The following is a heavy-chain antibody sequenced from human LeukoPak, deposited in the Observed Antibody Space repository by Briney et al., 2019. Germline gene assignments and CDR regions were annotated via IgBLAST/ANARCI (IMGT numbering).Heavy chain of an antibody. D-gene: IGHD4-17*01. CDR3: ARQDTTTVTAFDY. CDR1: GFDFTRDW. Sequence: GESLKISCSFSGFDFTRDWIGWVRLMPGKGLEWMVIIFRDESDTRYSPSFQGQVTLSADKSISTAYLQWSSLKASDTAIYYCARQDTTTVTAFDYWGQGTLVTVSS. V-gene: IGHV5-51*01. CDR2: IFRDESDT. J-gene: IGHJ4*02.